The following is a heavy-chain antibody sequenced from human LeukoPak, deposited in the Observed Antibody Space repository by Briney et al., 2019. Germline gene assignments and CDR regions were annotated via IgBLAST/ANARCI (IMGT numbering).Heavy chain of an antibody. CDR3: ASKPRGESRPFDS. Sequence: GASVKVCCKASGYTFTAHDVHWVRQAPGQRLEWMGWINVANGDTGYSQKSQDRVTITRDTSASTGYMEMSSLISEDTAVYYCASKPRGESRPFDSWGQGTLVTVTS. D-gene: IGHD3-16*01. CDR1: GYTFTAHD. CDR2: INVANGDT. J-gene: IGHJ4*02. V-gene: IGHV1-3*01.